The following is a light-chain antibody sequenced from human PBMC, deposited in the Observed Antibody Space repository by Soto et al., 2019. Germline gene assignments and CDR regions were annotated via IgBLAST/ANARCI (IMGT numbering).Light chain of an antibody. Sequence: GKSVTQGKRASQNIRSSLAWYQQRPGQAPRLLIYDASNRATGIPARFSGSGCGTDFNLTISGLEPEDCAVYFCQERSNWPLTFGGGTKVDIK. J-gene: IGKJ4*01. CDR3: QERSNWPLT. CDR1: QNIRSS. V-gene: IGKV3-11*01. CDR2: DAS.